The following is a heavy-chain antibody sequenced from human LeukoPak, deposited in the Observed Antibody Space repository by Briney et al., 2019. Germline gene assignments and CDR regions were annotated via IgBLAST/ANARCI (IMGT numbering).Heavy chain of an antibody. CDR3: AREATSEQQPPWGMDV. CDR1: GFTFSSYA. CDR2: ISYDGSNK. D-gene: IGHD6-13*01. V-gene: IGHV3-30-3*01. J-gene: IGHJ6*02. Sequence: GGSLRLSCAASGFTFSSYAMHWVRQAPGKGLEWVAVISYDGSNKYYADSVKGRFTISRDNAKNSLYLQMNSLRAEDTAVYYCAREATSEQQPPWGMDVWGQGTTVTVSS.